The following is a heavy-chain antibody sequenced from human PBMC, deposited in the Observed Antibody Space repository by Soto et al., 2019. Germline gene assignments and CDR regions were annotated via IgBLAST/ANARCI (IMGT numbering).Heavy chain of an antibody. D-gene: IGHD3-10*01. V-gene: IGHV1-8*01. CDR2: MNPNSGNT. Sequence: QVQLVQSGAEVKKPGASVKVSCKASGYTFTSYDINWVRQATGQGLEWMGWMNPNSGNTGYAQKFQGRVTMTRNTSLSTAYMELSSLRSEDTDVYYCARGINYYASGDDAFDIWGQGTMVTVSS. CDR1: GYTFTSYD. CDR3: ARGINYYASGDDAFDI. J-gene: IGHJ3*02.